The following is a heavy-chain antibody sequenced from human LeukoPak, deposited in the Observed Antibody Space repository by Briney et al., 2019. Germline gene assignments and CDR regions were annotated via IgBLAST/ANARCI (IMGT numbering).Heavy chain of an antibody. CDR2: IYYSGST. V-gene: IGHV4-59*01. CDR3: AAAYCGGDCYSALDY. Sequence: SETLSLTCTVSGGSINNYYWSWIRQPPGKGLEWIGYIYYSGSTNYNPSLKSRVTISVDTSKNQFSLKLSSVTAADTAVYYCAAAYCGGDCYSALDYWGQGTLVTVSS. J-gene: IGHJ4*02. D-gene: IGHD2-21*02. CDR1: GGSINNYY.